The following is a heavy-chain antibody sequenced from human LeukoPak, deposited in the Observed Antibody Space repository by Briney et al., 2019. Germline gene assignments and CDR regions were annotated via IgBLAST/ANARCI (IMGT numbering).Heavy chain of an antibody. J-gene: IGHJ4*02. CDR3: ARDQGSSSGVFDY. CDR1: GVIVRTNY. V-gene: IGHV3-66*01. CDR2: IYSPGST. D-gene: IGHD6-6*01. Sequence: QAGGSLRLSCAASGVIVRTNYMSWVRQAPGKGLEWVSVIYSPGSTYYADSVRGRFTISRDKSSNTLYPQMNSLRAEDTAVYYCARDQGSSSGVFDYWGQGTLVTVSS.